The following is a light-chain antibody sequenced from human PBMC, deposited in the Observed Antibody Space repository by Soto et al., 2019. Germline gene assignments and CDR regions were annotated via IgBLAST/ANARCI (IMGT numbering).Light chain of an antibody. CDR1: SSDVGRYNY. V-gene: IGLV2-14*01. Sequence: QSVLTQPASVSGSPGQSITISCTGTSSDVGRYNYVSWYQQYPGKAPKLMIYDVTNRPSGVSNRFSGSKSGNTASLTISGLQAEDEGDYYCSSYTGSSALWVFGGGTKLTVL. CDR3: SSYTGSSALWV. J-gene: IGLJ3*02. CDR2: DVT.